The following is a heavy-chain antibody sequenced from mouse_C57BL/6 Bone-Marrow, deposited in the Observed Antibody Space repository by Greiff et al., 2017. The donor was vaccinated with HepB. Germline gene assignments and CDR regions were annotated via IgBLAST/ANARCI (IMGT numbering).Heavy chain of an antibody. D-gene: IGHD1-1*01. J-gene: IGHJ2*01. V-gene: IGHV5-4*01. CDR1: GFTFSSYA. CDR2: ISDGGSYT. Sequence: DVKLEESGGGLVKPGGSLKLSCAASGFTFSSYAMSWVRQTPEKRLEWVATISDGGSYTYYPDNVKGRFTISRDNAKNNLYLQMSHLKSEDTAMYYCARDYYGSSSSYYFDYWGQGTTLTVSS. CDR3: ARDYYGSSSSYYFDY.